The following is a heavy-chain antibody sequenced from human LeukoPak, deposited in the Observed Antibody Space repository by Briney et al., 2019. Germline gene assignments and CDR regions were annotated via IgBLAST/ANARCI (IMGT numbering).Heavy chain of an antibody. CDR1: GFTFDDYA. Sequence: GGSLRLSCAASGFTFDDYAMHWVRQAPGKGLEWVSGISWNSGSIGYADSVKGRFTTSRDNAENSLYLQMNSLRVEDTAFYYCARDLAYSRLDYWGQGMLVTVSS. CDR3: ARDLAYSRLDY. CDR2: ISWNSGSI. D-gene: IGHD5-18*01. V-gene: IGHV3-9*01. J-gene: IGHJ4*02.